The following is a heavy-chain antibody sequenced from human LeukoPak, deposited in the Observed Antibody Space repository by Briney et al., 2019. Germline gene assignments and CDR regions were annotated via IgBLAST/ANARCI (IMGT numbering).Heavy chain of an antibody. CDR1: GGSISSGSYY. CDR2: IYDSGST. Sequence: SETLSLTCTVSGGSISSGSYYWSWIRQPPGKGLEWIGYIYDSGSTNYNPSLKSRVTISVDTSKNQFSLKLSSVTAADTAVYYCVRPDDNSFDFWGQGTMVTVSS. J-gene: IGHJ3*01. CDR3: VRPDDNSFDF. V-gene: IGHV4-61*01. D-gene: IGHD3-9*01.